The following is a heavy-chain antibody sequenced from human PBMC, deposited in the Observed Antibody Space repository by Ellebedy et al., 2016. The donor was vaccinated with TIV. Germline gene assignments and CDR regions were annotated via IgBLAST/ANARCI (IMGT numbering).Heavy chain of an antibody. V-gene: IGHV1-46*01. Sequence: ASVKVSCNASGYTFTTYYIHRVRQATGQGLEWVGTLNTSTGGTSYAQKFQGRVTLTRDTSTSTAYMELSSLRSDDTAVYYCARGPYGGISVWYFDVWGRGTLVTVSS. J-gene: IGHJ2*01. CDR2: LNTSTGGT. D-gene: IGHD4-23*01. CDR3: ARGPYGGISVWYFDV. CDR1: GYTFTTYY.